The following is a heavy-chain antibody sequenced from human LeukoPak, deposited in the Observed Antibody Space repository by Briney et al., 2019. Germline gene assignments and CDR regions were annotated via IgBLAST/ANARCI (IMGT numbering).Heavy chain of an antibody. Sequence: SETLSLTCTVSGYSISSGYYWGWIRQPPGKGLEWIGSIYHSGSTYYNPSLKSRVTISVDTSKNQFSLKLSSVTAADTAVYYCARDGYDFWSGYYTGGFDYWGQGTLVTVSS. CDR1: GYSISSGYY. D-gene: IGHD3-3*01. J-gene: IGHJ4*02. CDR2: IYHSGST. CDR3: ARDGYDFWSGYYTGGFDY. V-gene: IGHV4-38-2*02.